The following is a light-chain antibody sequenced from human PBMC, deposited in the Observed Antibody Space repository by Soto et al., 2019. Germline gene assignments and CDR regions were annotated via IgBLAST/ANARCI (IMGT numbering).Light chain of an antibody. CDR3: QQYGSSSYT. J-gene: IGKJ2*01. V-gene: IGKV3-20*01. Sequence: EIVLTQSPGTLSLSPGERATLSCRASQSISSSYLAWYQQKPGQAPRLLIYGASTRATGIPDRFSGSGSGTDFTLAINRLEPEDFAVYYCQQYGSSSYTFGQGTKLDIK. CDR1: QSISSSY. CDR2: GAS.